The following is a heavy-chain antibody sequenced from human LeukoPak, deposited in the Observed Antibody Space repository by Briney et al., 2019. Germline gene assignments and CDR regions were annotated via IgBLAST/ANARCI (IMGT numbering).Heavy chain of an antibody. V-gene: IGHV1-18*01. J-gene: IGHJ5*02. CDR3: ARGAFSVVVAATEWFDP. D-gene: IGHD2-15*01. CDR1: GYTFTSYG. Sequence: ASVKVSCKASGYTFTSYGISWVRQAPGQGLEWMGWISAYNGNTNYAQKFQGRVTMTRNTSISTAYMELSSLRSEDTAVYYCARGAFSVVVAATEWFDPWGQGTLVTVSS. CDR2: ISAYNGNT.